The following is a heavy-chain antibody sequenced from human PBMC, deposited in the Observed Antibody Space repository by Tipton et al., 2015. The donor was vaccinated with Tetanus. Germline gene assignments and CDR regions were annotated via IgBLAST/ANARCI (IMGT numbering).Heavy chain of an antibody. J-gene: IGHJ4*02. V-gene: IGHV4-4*07. D-gene: IGHD3-10*01. Sequence: LRLSCTVSGGSISSYYWSWIRQPAGKGLEWIGRIYTSGSTNYNPSLKSRVTMSVDTSKNQFSLRLRSVTAADTAVFYCAGLYYYDSASYPLYWGQGTLVTVSS. CDR1: GGSISSYY. CDR2: IYTSGST. CDR3: AGLYYYDSASYPLY.